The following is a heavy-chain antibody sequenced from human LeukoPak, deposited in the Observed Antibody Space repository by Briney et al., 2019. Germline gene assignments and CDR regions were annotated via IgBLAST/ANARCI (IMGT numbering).Heavy chain of an antibody. D-gene: IGHD3-9*01. CDR3: ASSDFDWSMLGHYYYYMDV. V-gene: IGHV1-18*01. Sequence: GASVKVSCKASGYTFTSYGISWVRQAPGQGLEWMGWISAYNGNTNYAQKLQGRVTMTTDTPTSTAYMELRSLRSEDTAVYYCASSDFDWSMLGHYYYYMDVWGKGTTVTVSS. J-gene: IGHJ6*03. CDR2: ISAYNGNT. CDR1: GYTFTSYG.